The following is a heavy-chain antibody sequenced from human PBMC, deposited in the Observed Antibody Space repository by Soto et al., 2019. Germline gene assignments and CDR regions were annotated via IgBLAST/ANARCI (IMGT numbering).Heavy chain of an antibody. CDR1: GYNFRGYY. D-gene: IGHD1-1*01. CDR2: IDPNSGDT. V-gene: IGHV1-2*06. J-gene: IGHJ4*02. Sequence: QAQLVQSGADVRKPGTSVKVSCKTSGYNFRGYYVHWVRQAPGHGLQWLGRIDPNSGDTEYAQTFQGRIAVNRDTSIASGYMALGSLTSDDTAVYFCARAPQGLMGTYVDFWGQGTPVVVSS. CDR3: ARAPQGLMGTYVDF.